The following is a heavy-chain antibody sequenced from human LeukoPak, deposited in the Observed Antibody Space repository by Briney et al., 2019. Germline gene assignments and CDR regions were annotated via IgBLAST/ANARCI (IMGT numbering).Heavy chain of an antibody. Sequence: ASVKVSCKASGYTFTSYGISWVRQAPGQGLEWMGWINTNTGNPTYAQGFTGRFVFSLDTSVSTAYLQISSLKAEDTAVYYCARDDTPSYYYDSSGYHIYFDYWGQGTLVTVSS. J-gene: IGHJ4*02. CDR1: GYTFTSYG. CDR3: ARDDTPSYYYDSSGYHIYFDY. CDR2: INTNTGNP. V-gene: IGHV7-4-1*02. D-gene: IGHD3-22*01.